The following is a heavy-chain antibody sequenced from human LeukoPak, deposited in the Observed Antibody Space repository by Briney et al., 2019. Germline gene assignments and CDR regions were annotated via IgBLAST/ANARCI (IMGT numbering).Heavy chain of an antibody. CDR2: ISYDGSNK. J-gene: IGHJ3*02. Sequence: GGSLRLSCAASGFTFSSYAMHWVRQAPGKGLEWVAVISYDGSNKYYADSVKGRFTISRDNSKNTLYLQMNSLRAEDTAVYYCARSKGDDAFDIWGQGTMVTVSS. V-gene: IGHV3-30-3*01. D-gene: IGHD3-16*01. CDR3: ARSKGDDAFDI. CDR1: GFTFSSYA.